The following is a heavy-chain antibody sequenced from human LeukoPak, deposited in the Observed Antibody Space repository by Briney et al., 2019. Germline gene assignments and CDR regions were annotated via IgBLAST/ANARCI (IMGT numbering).Heavy chain of an antibody. CDR1: GFTFSGYA. Sequence: GGSLRLSCAASGFTFSGYAMHWVRQAPGKGLEWVAVISYDGSNKYYADSVKGRFTISRDNSKNTLYLQMNSLRAEDTAVYYCARDPPMCSGGSCYYFDYWGQGTLVTVSS. CDR3: ARDPPMCSGGSCYYFDY. V-gene: IGHV3-30-3*01. D-gene: IGHD2-15*01. CDR2: ISYDGSNK. J-gene: IGHJ4*02.